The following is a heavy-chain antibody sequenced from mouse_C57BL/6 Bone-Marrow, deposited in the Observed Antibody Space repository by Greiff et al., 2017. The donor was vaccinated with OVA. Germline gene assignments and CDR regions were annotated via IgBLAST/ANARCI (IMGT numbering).Heavy chain of an antibody. V-gene: IGHV5-6*02. CDR3: ARRGYYGSSYVYYFDY. Sequence: EVKVEESGGDLVKPGGSLKLSCAASGFTFSSYGMSWVRQTPDKRLEWVATISSGGSHTYYPDSVKGRFPISRDHAKNPLFLQMSSLKSEDTAMYYCARRGYYGSSYVYYFDYWGQGTTLTVSS. D-gene: IGHD1-1*01. CDR1: GFTFSSYG. CDR2: ISSGGSHT. J-gene: IGHJ2*01.